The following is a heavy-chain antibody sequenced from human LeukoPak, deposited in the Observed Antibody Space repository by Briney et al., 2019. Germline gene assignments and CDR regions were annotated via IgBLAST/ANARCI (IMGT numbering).Heavy chain of an antibody. V-gene: IGHV4-59*08. Sequence: PSETLSLTCTVSAGSISSYYWSWIRQPPGKGLEWIGYISYSGNTNYNPSLKSRVTISVDTSKNQFSLRLSSVTAAGTAVYYCAILRGFGELLGDYYMDVWGKGTTVTVSS. D-gene: IGHD3-10*01. CDR1: AGSISSYY. CDR2: ISYSGNT. CDR3: AILRGFGELLGDYYMDV. J-gene: IGHJ6*03.